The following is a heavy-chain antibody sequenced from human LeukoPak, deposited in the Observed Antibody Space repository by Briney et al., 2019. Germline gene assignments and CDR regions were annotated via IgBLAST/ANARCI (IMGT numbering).Heavy chain of an antibody. CDR1: GGSISSFF. J-gene: IGHJ4*02. D-gene: IGHD3-9*01. CDR2: VHSSGST. Sequence: PSETLSLTCTVSGGSISSFFWSWIRQPPGKGLEWIGYVHSSGSTKYNPSLKSRLIISVDMSKYQFSLKLRSVSVADTAVYYCARLAPGNYDILTGDPKVVFDYWGQGALVTVSS. CDR3: ARLAPGNYDILTGDPKVVFDY. V-gene: IGHV4-59*01.